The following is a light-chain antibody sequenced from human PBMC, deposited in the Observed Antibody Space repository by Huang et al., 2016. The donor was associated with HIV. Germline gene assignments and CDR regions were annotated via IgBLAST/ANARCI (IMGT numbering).Light chain of an antibody. CDR2: ATS. CDR1: QGIGNS. Sequence: DIQLTQSPSSLSASVCDRVTITCRASQGIGNSLAWYPQKPEKAPRLRLYATSRLESGGPSRFSGSGSGTHYTLTISTRQPEEIASYYCQQYHGIPWTFGQGTKVEIK. J-gene: IGKJ1*01. CDR3: QQYHGIPWT. V-gene: IGKV1-NL1*01.